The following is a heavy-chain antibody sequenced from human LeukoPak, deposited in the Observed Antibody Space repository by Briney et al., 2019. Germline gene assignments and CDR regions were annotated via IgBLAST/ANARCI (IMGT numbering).Heavy chain of an antibody. V-gene: IGHV3-7*01. CDR1: GFTFSSYW. CDR3: ARVRSGYYYDY. CDR2: IKEDGSEK. Sequence: PGGSLRLSCAASGFTFSSYWRGWVRQAPGKGLEWVANIKEDGSEKYYVDSVKGRFTISRDNAKNSLYLQMNSLRAEDTAMYYCARVRSGYYYDYWGQGTLVTVSS. D-gene: IGHD3-3*01. J-gene: IGHJ4*02.